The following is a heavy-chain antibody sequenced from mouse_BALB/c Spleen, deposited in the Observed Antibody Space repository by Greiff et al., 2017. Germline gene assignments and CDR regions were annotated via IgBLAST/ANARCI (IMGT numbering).Heavy chain of an antibody. V-gene: IGHV5-17*02. J-gene: IGHJ4*01. Sequence: VHLVESGGGLVQPGGSRKLSCAASGFTFSSFGMHWVRQAPEKGLEWVAYISSGSSTIYYADTVKGRFTISRDNPKNTLFLQMTSLRSEDTAMYYCAREGYDGYYNAMDYWGQGTSVTVSS. CDR1: GFTFSSFG. D-gene: IGHD2-3*01. CDR2: ISSGSSTI. CDR3: AREGYDGYYNAMDY.